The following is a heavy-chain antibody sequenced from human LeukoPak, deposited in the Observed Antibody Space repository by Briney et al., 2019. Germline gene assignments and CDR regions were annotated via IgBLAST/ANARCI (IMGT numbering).Heavy chain of an antibody. Sequence: ASVKVSCKASGYTFTSYGISWVRQAPGQGLERMGWISAYNGNTNYAQKLQGRVTMTTDTSTSTAYMELRSLRSDDTAVYYCARDADIVVVVAATSNNWFDPWGQGTLVTVSS. V-gene: IGHV1-18*01. D-gene: IGHD2-15*01. CDR2: ISAYNGNT. CDR3: ARDADIVVVVAATSNNWFDP. J-gene: IGHJ5*02. CDR1: GYTFTSYG.